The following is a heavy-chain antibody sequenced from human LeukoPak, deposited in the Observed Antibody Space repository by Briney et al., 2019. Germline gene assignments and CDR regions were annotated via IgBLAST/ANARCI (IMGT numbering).Heavy chain of an antibody. J-gene: IGHJ4*02. CDR2: IKQDASER. V-gene: IGHV3-7*01. CDR1: GFTLSTYW. D-gene: IGHD2-21*02. CDR3: ARESDWDYFDY. Sequence: GGSLRLSCAPSGFTLSTYWMSWVRQAPGKGLEWVANIKQDASERYYVDSVKGRFTISRDNAKNSLFLQMNSLRAEDTAVYYCARESDWDYFDYWGQGTLVTVSS.